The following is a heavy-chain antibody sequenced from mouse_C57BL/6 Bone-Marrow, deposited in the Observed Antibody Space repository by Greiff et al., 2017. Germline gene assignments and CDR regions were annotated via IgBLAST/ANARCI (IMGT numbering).Heavy chain of an antibody. CDR2: ISDGGSYT. D-gene: IGHD1-1*01. CDR3: AREGYGSSGGYFDV. Sequence: DVQLVESGGGLVKPGGSLKLSCAASGFTFSSYAMSWVRQTPEKRLEWVATISDGGSYTYYPDNVTGRFTISRDNAKNNLYLQRSHLKSEDTAMYYCAREGYGSSGGYFDVWGTGTTVTVSS. CDR1: GFTFSSYA. V-gene: IGHV5-4*01. J-gene: IGHJ1*03.